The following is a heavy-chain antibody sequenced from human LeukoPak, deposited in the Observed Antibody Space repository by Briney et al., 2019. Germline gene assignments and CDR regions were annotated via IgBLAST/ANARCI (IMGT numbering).Heavy chain of an antibody. D-gene: IGHD6-6*01. J-gene: IGHJ5*02. CDR1: GGSISSYY. Sequence: PSETLSLTCTVSGGSISSYYWSWIRQPPGKGLEWIGYIYYSGSTNYNPSLKSRVTISVDTSKNQFSLKLSSVTAADTAVYYCARDSLVWFDPWGQGTLVTVSS. CDR3: ARDSLVWFDP. V-gene: IGHV4-59*01. CDR2: IYYSGST.